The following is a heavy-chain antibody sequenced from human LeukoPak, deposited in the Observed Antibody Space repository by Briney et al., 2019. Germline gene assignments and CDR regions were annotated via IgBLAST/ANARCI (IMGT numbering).Heavy chain of an antibody. CDR2: INSDGGST. Sequence: GGSLRLSCTASGFTFSSYWMHWFRQAPGKGLVWVSRINSDGGSTSYADSVKGRLTISRDNAKNTLYLQMDSLRAEDTAVYYCARRIQGMAPYYFDYWGQGTLVTVSS. CDR1: GFTFSSYW. V-gene: IGHV3-74*01. J-gene: IGHJ4*02. D-gene: IGHD5-24*01. CDR3: ARRIQGMAPYYFDY.